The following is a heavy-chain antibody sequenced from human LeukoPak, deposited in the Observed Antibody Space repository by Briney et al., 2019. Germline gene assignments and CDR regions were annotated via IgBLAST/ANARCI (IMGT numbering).Heavy chain of an antibody. CDR2: IYYTGST. CDR1: GGSFSSYY. J-gene: IGHJ4*02. Sequence: PSETLSLTCAVYGGSFSSYYWGWIRQPPGKGLEWIGNIYYTGSTYYNASLQSRVTISIDMSKNQFSLRLNSVTAADTAMYYCVKSGGYGLIDYWGQGTLVTVSS. D-gene: IGHD1-26*01. CDR3: VKSGGYGLIDY. V-gene: IGHV4-59*04.